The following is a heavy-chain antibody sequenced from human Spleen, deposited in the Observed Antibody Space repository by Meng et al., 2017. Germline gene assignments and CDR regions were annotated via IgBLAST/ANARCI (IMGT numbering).Heavy chain of an antibody. D-gene: IGHD6-19*01. V-gene: IGHV4-38-2*01. Sequence: SETLSLTCAVSGYSISSGYYWGWNRQPPGKGLEWIGSISHSGSTYYNPSLKSRVTISVDTSKNQFSLKLSSLTAADTAVYFCAGSPGGGCNWYFDLWGRGTLVTV. J-gene: IGHJ2*01. CDR3: AGSPGGGCNWYFDL. CDR1: GYSISSGYY. CDR2: ISHSGST.